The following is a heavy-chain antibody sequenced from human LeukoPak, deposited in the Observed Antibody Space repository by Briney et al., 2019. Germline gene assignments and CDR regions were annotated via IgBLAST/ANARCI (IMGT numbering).Heavy chain of an antibody. V-gene: IGHV1-18*01. CDR3: ARAGAYCGGDCYSADY. D-gene: IGHD2-21*02. J-gene: IGHJ4*02. CDR1: GYTFTSYG. Sequence: ASVKVSCKASGYTFTSYGISWVRQAPGQGLEWMGWISAYNGNTNYAQKLQGRVNMTTDTSTSTAYMELRSLRSDDTAVYYCARAGAYCGGDCYSADYWGQGTLVTVSS. CDR2: ISAYNGNT.